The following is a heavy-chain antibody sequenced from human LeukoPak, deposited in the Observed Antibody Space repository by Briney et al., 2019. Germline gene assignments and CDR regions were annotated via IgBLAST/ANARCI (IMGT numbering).Heavy chain of an antibody. V-gene: IGHV1-8*01. CDR1: GYTFTSYD. Sequence: ASVKVSCKASGYTFTSYDINWVRQAAGQGLEWMGWMNPYSGNTGYAQKFQGRVTMTRSTSISTAYMELSSLRSEDTAVYYCAGGCSSTSCYRHFDYWGQGTLVTVSS. D-gene: IGHD2-2*01. CDR3: AGGCSSTSCYRHFDY. J-gene: IGHJ4*02. CDR2: MNPYSGNT.